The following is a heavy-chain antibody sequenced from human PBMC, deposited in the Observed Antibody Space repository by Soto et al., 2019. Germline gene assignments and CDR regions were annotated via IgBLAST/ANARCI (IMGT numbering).Heavy chain of an antibody. CDR2: IRSKTDGGTI. D-gene: IGHD5-12*01. CDR1: GFPFSAYN. V-gene: IGHV3-15*01. J-gene: IGHJ4*02. Sequence: PGGSLRLSCTGSGFPFSAYNMNWVRQVPGKGPEWVGQIRSKTDGGTIFYPAPVKDRFIISRDDSRNTLYLQMNSLKTEDTAVYYCTTAHPRGPDYWGQGTLVTVSS. CDR3: TTAHPRGPDY.